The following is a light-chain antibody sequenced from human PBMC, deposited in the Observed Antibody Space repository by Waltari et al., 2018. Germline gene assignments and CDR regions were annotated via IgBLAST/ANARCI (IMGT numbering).Light chain of an antibody. Sequence: SYELTQPPSVSVSPGQTASITCSGDKLGDKYACWYQQKPGQSLVLVIYQDSKRPSGIPERFSGSNSGNTATLTIGGTQAMDEADYYCQAWDSSTEVFGTGTKVTVL. V-gene: IGLV3-1*01. CDR2: QDS. J-gene: IGLJ1*01. CDR1: KLGDKY. CDR3: QAWDSSTEV.